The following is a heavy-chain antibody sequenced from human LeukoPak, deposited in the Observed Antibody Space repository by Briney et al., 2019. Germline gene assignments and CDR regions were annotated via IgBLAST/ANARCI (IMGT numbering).Heavy chain of an antibody. CDR2: IWYDGSNQ. D-gene: IGHD3-22*01. J-gene: IGHJ4*02. CDR1: GFTFSRYA. V-gene: IGHV3-33*01. Sequence: AGGSLRLSCAASGFTFSRYAMHWVRQAPGKGLEWVAVIWYDGSNQCYVDSVKGRFTISRDNSKKMLYLQMNSLRAEDTAVYYCARDWYYDSSGYLPYWGQGTLVIVSS. CDR3: ARDWYYDSSGYLPY.